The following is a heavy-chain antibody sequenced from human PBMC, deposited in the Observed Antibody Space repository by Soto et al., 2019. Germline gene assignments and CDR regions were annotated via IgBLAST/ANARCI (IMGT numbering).Heavy chain of an antibody. D-gene: IGHD3-9*01. J-gene: IGHJ5*02. CDR1: GGSFRGYY. V-gene: IGHV4-34*01. CDR3: ARGAKYYDILTGYYREGWFDP. Sequence: ASETLSLTCAVYGGSFRGYYWSWIRQPPGKGLEWIGEINHSGSTNYNPSLKSRVTIAVDTSKNQISLRLSSVTAADTAVYYCARGAKYYDILTGYYREGWFDPWGQGTLVTVSS. CDR2: INHSGST.